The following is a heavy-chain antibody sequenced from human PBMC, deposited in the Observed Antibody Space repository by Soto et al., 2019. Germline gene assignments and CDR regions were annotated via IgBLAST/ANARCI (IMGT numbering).Heavy chain of an antibody. CDR1: GYTFTSYD. V-gene: IGHV1-8*01. CDR2: MNPNSGNT. Sequence: QVQLVQSGAEVKKPGASVKVSCKASGYTFTSYDINWVRQATGQGLEWMGWMNPNSGNTGYAQKCQGRVTMTRNTSISTAYMELSSLRSEDTAVYYCASRVVPAAMGYYYYYMDVWGKGTTVTVSS. CDR3: ASRVVPAAMGYYYYYMDV. J-gene: IGHJ6*03. D-gene: IGHD2-2*01.